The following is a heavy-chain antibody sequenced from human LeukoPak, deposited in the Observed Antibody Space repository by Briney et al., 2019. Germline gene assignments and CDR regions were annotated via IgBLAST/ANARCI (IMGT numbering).Heavy chain of an antibody. V-gene: IGHV4-31*03. D-gene: IGHD1-7*01. Sequence: SEPLSLTCTVSGGSISSGVFYWSSIPQHPGKGLEWIGCIFYSGSTYYNPSLKSRVSISVDTSKNQFSLKLSSVTAADTAMYYCARALLNWNYDYWGQGTLVTVSS. CDR1: GGSISSGVFY. J-gene: IGHJ4*02. CDR3: ARALLNWNYDY. CDR2: IFYSGST.